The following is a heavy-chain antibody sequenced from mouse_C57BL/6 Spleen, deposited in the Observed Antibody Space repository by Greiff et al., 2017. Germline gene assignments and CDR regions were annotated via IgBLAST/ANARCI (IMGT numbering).Heavy chain of an antibody. D-gene: IGHD1-1*01. CDR3: ARQGYYYGSSSHYFDY. V-gene: IGHV5-9*01. CDR1: GFTFSSYT. J-gene: IGHJ2*01. Sequence: EVHLVESGGGLVKPGGSLKLSCAASGFTFSSYTMSWVRQTPEKRLEWVATISGGGGNTYYPDSVKGRLTISRDNAKNTLYLQMSSLRSEDTALYYCARQGYYYGSSSHYFDYWGQGTTLTVSS. CDR2: ISGGGGNT.